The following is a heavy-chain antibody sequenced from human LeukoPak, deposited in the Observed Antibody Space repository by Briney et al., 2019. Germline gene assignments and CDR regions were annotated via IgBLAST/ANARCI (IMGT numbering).Heavy chain of an antibody. CDR3: AGDKTTGGWYEFDY. Sequence: GGSLRLSCAASGFTFSSYWMHWVRQAPGKGLVWVSRINSDGSSTSYADSVRGRFSISRDNAKNTLYLQMNSLRAEDTAVYYCAGDKTTGGWYEFDYWGQGTLVTVSS. D-gene: IGHD6-19*01. CDR2: INSDGSST. V-gene: IGHV3-74*01. CDR1: GFTFSSYW. J-gene: IGHJ4*02.